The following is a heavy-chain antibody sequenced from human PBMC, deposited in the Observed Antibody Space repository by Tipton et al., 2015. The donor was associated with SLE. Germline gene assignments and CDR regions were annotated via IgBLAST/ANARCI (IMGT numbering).Heavy chain of an antibody. CDR3: ARGAGRSGGSSNLDY. V-gene: IGHV3-30-3*01. CDR1: GFTFSSYA. J-gene: IGHJ4*02. Sequence: SLRLSCAASGFTFSSYAMHWVRQAPGKGLEWVAVISYDGSNKYYADSMKGRFTISRDNSKNTLYLQMNSLRAEDTAVYYCARGAGRSGGSSNLDYWGQGTLVSVSS. CDR2: ISYDGSNK. D-gene: IGHD2-15*01.